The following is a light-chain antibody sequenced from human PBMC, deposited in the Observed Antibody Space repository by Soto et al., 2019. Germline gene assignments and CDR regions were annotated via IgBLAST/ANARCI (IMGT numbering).Light chain of an antibody. CDR3: QQYCSSPRT. J-gene: IGKJ1*01. V-gene: IGKV3-20*01. CDR1: QSVSSSY. Sequence: ENVLTQSPGSLSLSPGERATLSCRASQSVSSSYLAWYQQKPGQAPRLLIYGASSRATGIPDRFSGSGSGTDFTLTISRLEPEDFAVYYCQQYCSSPRTFGQGTKVEIK. CDR2: GAS.